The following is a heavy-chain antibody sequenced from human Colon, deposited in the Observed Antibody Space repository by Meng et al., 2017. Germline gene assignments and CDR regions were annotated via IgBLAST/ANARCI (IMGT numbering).Heavy chain of an antibody. CDR1: GGSINIGVW. D-gene: IGHD2-15*01. J-gene: IGHJ4*02. V-gene: IGHV4-4*02. CDR3: VRNDHCTSGTCYPHFDY. CDR2: IHSYGST. Sequence: EPGPGLVKPSGTLSLTYAVYGGSINIGVWWRWVPQAPGKGLEWIGEIHSYGSTNYNPSLKSRLTLSLDKSNNQFSLSLCSVTAADTAVYYCVRNDHCTSGTCYPHFDYWGQGTLVTVSS.